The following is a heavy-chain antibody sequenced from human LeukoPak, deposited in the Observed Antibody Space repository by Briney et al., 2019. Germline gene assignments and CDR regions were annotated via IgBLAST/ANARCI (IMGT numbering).Heavy chain of an antibody. CDR3: ARGKGVQYYYYTMDV. Sequence: GGSLRLSCAASGFIFSDSWMNWVRQAPGKGLEWVSYIDFSGRTISYADSVKGRFTISRDNAKNSVFLQMNSLRAEDTAAYYCARGKGVQYYYYTMDVWGQGTTVTVSS. J-gene: IGHJ6*02. V-gene: IGHV3-11*04. CDR2: IDFSGRTI. CDR1: GFIFSDSW. D-gene: IGHD3-10*01.